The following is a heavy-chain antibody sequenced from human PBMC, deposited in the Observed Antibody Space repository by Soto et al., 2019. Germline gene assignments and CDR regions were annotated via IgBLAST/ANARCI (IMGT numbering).Heavy chain of an antibody. D-gene: IGHD7-27*01. J-gene: IGHJ3*01. V-gene: IGHV4-4*07. Sequence: SETLCLTCTVSGDSMSTYYWNWLRQSAEKGLERIGRSSATGTNTYIPSLKSRITMSVDTSKNEFSLNLKFVTAADTAVYFCARDQSGAADFWGQATMVTVS. CDR2: SSATGTN. CDR1: GDSMSTYY. CDR3: ARDQSGAADF.